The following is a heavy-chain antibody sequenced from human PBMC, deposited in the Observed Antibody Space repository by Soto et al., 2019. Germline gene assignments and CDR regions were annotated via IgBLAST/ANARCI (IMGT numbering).Heavy chain of an antibody. V-gene: IGHV3-48*01. CDR2: ISSSSSTI. CDR1: GFPISSYS. J-gene: IGHJ6*03. CDR3: ARANSNYPYYYYMDV. D-gene: IGHD4-4*01. Sequence: GGSLRLSCAASGFPISSYSMNRVRQAPGKGLEWVSYISSSSSTIYYADSVKGRFTISRDNAKNSLYLQMNSLRAEDTAVYYCARANSNYPYYYYMDVWGKGTTVTVSS.